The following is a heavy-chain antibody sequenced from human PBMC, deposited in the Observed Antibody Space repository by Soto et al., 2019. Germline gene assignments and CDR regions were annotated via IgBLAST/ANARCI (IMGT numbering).Heavy chain of an antibody. CDR3: AGDSRSAEGWLDP. CDR2: FYGGST. D-gene: IGHD1-26*01. V-gene: IGHV4-59*01. Sequence: SETLSLTCTVSGASTSVYFWTWIRQPPGKGLEWIGYFYGGSTNYNPSLKSRATISMAPSKNHFSLNLMSVTAADTAVYYCAGDSRSAEGWLDPWGQGILVTVSS. CDR1: GASTSVYF. J-gene: IGHJ5*02.